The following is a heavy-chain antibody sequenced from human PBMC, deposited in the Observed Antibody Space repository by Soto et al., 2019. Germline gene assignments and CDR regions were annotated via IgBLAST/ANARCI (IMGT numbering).Heavy chain of an antibody. Sequence: QVQLQESGPGLVKPSETLSLTCTVSGGSISSYYWSWIRQPPGKGLEWIGYIYYSGSTNYNPSLMSRVTISVDTSKNQFSLKLSSVTAADTAVYYCAREGIAVAGTYNWFDPWGQGTLVTVSS. D-gene: IGHD6-19*01. V-gene: IGHV4-59*01. J-gene: IGHJ5*02. CDR2: IYYSGST. CDR3: AREGIAVAGTYNWFDP. CDR1: GGSISSYY.